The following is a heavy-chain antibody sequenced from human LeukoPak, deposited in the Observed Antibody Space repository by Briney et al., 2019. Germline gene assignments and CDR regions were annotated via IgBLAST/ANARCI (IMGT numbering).Heavy chain of an antibody. V-gene: IGHV3-23*01. CDR1: GFTFSSYA. Sequence: GGSLRLSCAASGFTFSSYAMSWVRQAPGKGLEWVSAISGTGGSTYYADSVKGRFTITRDNSKNTLYLQMNSLRAEDTALYSCYGGSGYNSDYWGQGTLVTVSP. D-gene: IGHD6-25*01. CDR2: ISGTGGST. J-gene: IGHJ4*02. CDR3: YGGSGYNSDY.